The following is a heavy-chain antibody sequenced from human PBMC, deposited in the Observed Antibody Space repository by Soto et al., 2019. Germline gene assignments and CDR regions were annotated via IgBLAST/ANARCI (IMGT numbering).Heavy chain of an antibody. Sequence: EVQLLESGGGLVQPGGSLRLSCAASGFTFSSYAMSWVRQAPGKGLEWVSAISGSGGSTYYADSVKGRFTIYRDNYKNTLYLQMNSMGYEETAVYYCAKDGYCSSTRFYTRWFDPWGQGTLVTVS. D-gene: IGHD2-2*02. J-gene: IGHJ5*02. V-gene: IGHV3-23*01. CDR1: GFTFSSYA. CDR2: ISGSGGST. CDR3: AKDGYCSSTRFYTRWFDP.